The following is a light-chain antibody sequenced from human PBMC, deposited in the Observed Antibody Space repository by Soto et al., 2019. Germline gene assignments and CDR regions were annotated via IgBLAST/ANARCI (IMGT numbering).Light chain of an antibody. CDR1: QNISNY. J-gene: IGKJ5*01. CDR3: QQYDNLPIT. CDR2: DAS. Sequence: DIQMTQSPSSLSASVGDRVTITCQASQNISNYLNWYQQKPGKAPKLLIYDASNLETGVTSRFSGSGSGTDFTFTISSLQAEDIATYHCQQYDNLPITFGQGTRLEIK. V-gene: IGKV1-33*01.